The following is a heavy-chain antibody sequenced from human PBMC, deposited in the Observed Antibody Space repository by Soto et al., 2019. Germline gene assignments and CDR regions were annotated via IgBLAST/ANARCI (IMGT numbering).Heavy chain of an antibody. CDR1: GYTFTSYD. D-gene: IGHD1-26*01. V-gene: IGHV1-8*01. Sequence: QVQLVQSGAEVKKPGASVKVSCKASGYTFTSYDINWVRQAAGQVLEWMGWMNPNSGNTGYAQKFQGRVTMTRNTAISTAYTEMSSLRSEDTAVYYCANIMGTTWVFDYWGQGTLVTVSS. CDR2: MNPNSGNT. J-gene: IGHJ4*02. CDR3: ANIMGTTWVFDY.